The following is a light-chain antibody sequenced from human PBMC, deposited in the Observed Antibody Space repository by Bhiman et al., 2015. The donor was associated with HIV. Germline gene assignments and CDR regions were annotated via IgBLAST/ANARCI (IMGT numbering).Light chain of an antibody. CDR3: SSKTTSPTFHVL. CDR2: DVT. J-gene: IGLJ2*01. V-gene: IGLV2-14*01. CDR1: SSDVGAYTY. Sequence: QSALTQPASVSGSPGQSITISCTGTSSDVGAYTYVSWYQQHPGKAPKLTIYDVTNRPSGISDRFSGSKSGNTASLAISGLQAEDEADYYCSSKTTSPTFHVLFGGGTKLDRP.